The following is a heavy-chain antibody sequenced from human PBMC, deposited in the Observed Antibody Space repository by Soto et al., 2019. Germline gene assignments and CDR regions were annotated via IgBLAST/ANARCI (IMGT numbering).Heavy chain of an antibody. D-gene: IGHD3-22*01. V-gene: IGHV4-34*01. J-gene: IGHJ4*02. CDR2: INHSGST. CDR1: GGSFSDYY. CDR3: ARGGGSGPYYYDSSGYHYFDF. Sequence: SETLSLTGAGYGGSFSDYYWSWIRQPPGKGLEWIGEINHSGSTNYNPSLKSRVTISVDTSKNHFSLKLSSVTAADTAVYYCARGGGSGPYYYDSSGYHYFDFWGQGTLVTVSS.